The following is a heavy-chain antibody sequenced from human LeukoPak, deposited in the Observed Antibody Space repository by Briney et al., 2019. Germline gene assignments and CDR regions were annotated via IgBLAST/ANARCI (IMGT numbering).Heavy chain of an antibody. D-gene: IGHD2-15*01. Sequence: PSETLSLTCTVSGGPISTYYWNWIRQPPGKGLEWIGEINHSGSTNYNPSLKSRVTISVDTSKNQFSLKLSSVTAADTAVYYCARLRVVARRVVWGKGTTVTVSS. CDR1: GGPISTYY. V-gene: IGHV4-34*01. CDR3: ARLRVVARRVV. CDR2: INHSGST. J-gene: IGHJ6*04.